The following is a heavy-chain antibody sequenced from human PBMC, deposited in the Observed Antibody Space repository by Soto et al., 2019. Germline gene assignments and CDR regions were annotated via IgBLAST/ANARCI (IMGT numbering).Heavy chain of an antibody. CDR3: AGSRGFGFDF. D-gene: IGHD2-15*01. J-gene: IGHJ4*02. Sequence: QVQLVQSGDELKKPGASVKVSCQASDYTFNSYGISWVRKAPGQGLEWMGWLSGDNGDIKYAQKFQGRVTMTTDISTSTVYMELRSLSSDDTALYFCAGSRGFGFDFWGQGALVTVSS. CDR1: DYTFNSYG. CDR2: LSGDNGDI. V-gene: IGHV1-18*01.